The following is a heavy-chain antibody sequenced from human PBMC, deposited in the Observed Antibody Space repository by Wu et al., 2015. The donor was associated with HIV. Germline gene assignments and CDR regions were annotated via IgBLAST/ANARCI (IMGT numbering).Heavy chain of an antibody. CDR2: INPSGGST. Sequence: QVQLVQSGAEVKKPGASVKVSCKASGYTFTSYYMHWVRQAPGQGLEWMGIINPSGGSTSYAQKFQGRVTMTRDTSTSTVYMELSSLRSEDTAVYYCAREPFAGSAAAGTEYFQHWGQGTLVTVSS. D-gene: IGHD6-13*01. V-gene: IGHV1-46*01. CDR1: GYTFTSYY. J-gene: IGHJ1*01. CDR3: AREPFAGSAAAGTEYFQH.